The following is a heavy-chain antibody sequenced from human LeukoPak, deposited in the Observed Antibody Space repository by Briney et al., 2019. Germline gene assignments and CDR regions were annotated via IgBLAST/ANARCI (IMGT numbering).Heavy chain of an antibody. Sequence: SETLSLTCAVYGGSFRGYYWSWIRQPPGKGLEWIGEINHSGSTNYNPSLKSRVTISVDTSKNQFSLKLSSVTAADTAVYYCARGGPIYAFDIWGQGTMVTVSS. CDR3: ARGGPIYAFDI. CDR2: INHSGST. V-gene: IGHV4-34*01. J-gene: IGHJ3*02. CDR1: GGSFRGYY.